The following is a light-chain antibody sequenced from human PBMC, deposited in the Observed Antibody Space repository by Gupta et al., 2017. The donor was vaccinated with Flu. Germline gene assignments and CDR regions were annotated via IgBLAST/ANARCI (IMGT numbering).Light chain of an antibody. CDR3: QQDNSYLGS. Sequence: DIQMTQSPSTLSASVGDRVTITCRASQSISSWLAWYQQKPGKAPKLLIYKASSLESGVPSRFSGSGSGTEFTLTISSLQPDDFATYYCQQDNSYLGSFGQGTKLEIK. CDR1: QSISSW. CDR2: KAS. J-gene: IGKJ2*04. V-gene: IGKV1-5*03.